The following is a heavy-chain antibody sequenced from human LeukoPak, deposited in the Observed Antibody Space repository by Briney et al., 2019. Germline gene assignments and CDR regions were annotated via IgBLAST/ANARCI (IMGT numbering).Heavy chain of an antibody. D-gene: IGHD2/OR15-2a*01. CDR1: GYSISSGYY. V-gene: IGHV4-38-2*02. J-gene: IGHJ5*02. CDR2: IYHSGST. Sequence: SETLSLTCTVSGYSISSGYYWGWIRQPPGKGLEWIGSIYHSGSTYYNPSLKSRVTISVDTSKNQFSLKLSSVTAADTAVYYCAINSSNCRFDPWGQGTLVTVSS. CDR3: AINSSNCRFDP.